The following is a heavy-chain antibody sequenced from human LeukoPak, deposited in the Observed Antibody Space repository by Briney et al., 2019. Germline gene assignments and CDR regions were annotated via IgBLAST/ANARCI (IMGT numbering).Heavy chain of an antibody. J-gene: IGHJ4*02. V-gene: IGHV3-9*01. CDR1: GFTFDDYA. D-gene: IGHD3-22*01. Sequence: PGRSLRLSCAASGFTFDDYAMHWVRQAPGKSLEWVSGISWNSGSIGYADSVKGRFTISRDNAKNSLYLQMNSLRAEDAALYYCAILNYDSSGYYRQFDYWGQGTLVTVSS. CDR2: ISWNSGSI. CDR3: AILNYDSSGYYRQFDY.